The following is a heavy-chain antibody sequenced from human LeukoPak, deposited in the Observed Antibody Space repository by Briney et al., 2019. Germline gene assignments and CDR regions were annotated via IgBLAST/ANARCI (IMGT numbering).Heavy chain of an antibody. J-gene: IGHJ4*02. V-gene: IGHV3-7*01. D-gene: IGHD2/OR15-2a*01. Sequence: GGSLRLSCAASGFSLSRYWMSWVRQAPGKGLEWVANIGKDGTGNHYVDSVKGRFTISRDNAKNSVYLEMNSLRADDTAIYYCERDLDFYATDDWGQGTLVTVSS. CDR3: ERDLDFYATDD. CDR2: IGKDGTGN. CDR1: GFSLSRYW.